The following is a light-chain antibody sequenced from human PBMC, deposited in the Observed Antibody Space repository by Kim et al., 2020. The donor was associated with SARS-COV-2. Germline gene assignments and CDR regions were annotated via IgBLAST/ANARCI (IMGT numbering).Light chain of an antibody. CDR1: QSISSY. CDR2: AAS. J-gene: IGKJ4*01. Sequence: DIQMTQSPSSLSASVGDRVTITCRASQSISSYLNWYQQKPGKAPKLLIYAASSLQSGVPSRFSGSGSGTDFTLTINSLQSEDFAIYYCQQYNDWPPLTFGGGTKVDIK. CDR3: QQYNDWPPLT. V-gene: IGKV1-39*01.